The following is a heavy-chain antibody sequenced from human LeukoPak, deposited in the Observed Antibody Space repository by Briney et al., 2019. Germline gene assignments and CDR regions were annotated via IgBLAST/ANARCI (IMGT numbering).Heavy chain of an antibody. J-gene: IGHJ3*02. CDR3: ARDRSGYSSSGDAFDI. Sequence: GGSLRLSCEASGFTFSSYEMNWVRQAPGKGLEWVSYISSSGSTIYYADSVKGRFTISRDNAKNSLYLQMNSPRAEDTAVYYCARDRSGYSSSGDAFDIWGQGTMVTVSS. CDR1: GFTFSSYE. D-gene: IGHD6-6*01. V-gene: IGHV3-48*03. CDR2: ISSSGSTI.